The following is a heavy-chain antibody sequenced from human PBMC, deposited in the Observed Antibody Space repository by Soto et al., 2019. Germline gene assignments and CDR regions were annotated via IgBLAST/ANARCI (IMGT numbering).Heavy chain of an antibody. CDR3: AKVFLDDYDSLDY. CDR2: ISYDGSNK. Sequence: PGGSLRLSCAASGFTFSGHGMHWVRQAPGKGLEWVAVISYDGSNKYYADSVKGRFTISRDNSKNTLYLQMNSLRAEDTAVYYCAKVFLDDYDSLDYWGQGTLVTVSS. CDR1: GFTFSGHG. D-gene: IGHD3-22*01. J-gene: IGHJ4*02. V-gene: IGHV3-30*18.